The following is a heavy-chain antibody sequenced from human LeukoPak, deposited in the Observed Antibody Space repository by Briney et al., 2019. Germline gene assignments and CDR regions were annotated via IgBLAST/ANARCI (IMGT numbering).Heavy chain of an antibody. Sequence: GASVKVSCKASGYTFTSYDINWVRQATGQGLEWMGWMNPNSGNTGYAQKFQGRVTITRNTSISTAYMELSSLRSEDTAVYYCASISKVGATIDYWGQGTLVTVSS. D-gene: IGHD1-26*01. V-gene: IGHV1-8*01. J-gene: IGHJ4*02. CDR2: MNPNSGNT. CDR1: GYTFTSYD. CDR3: ASISKVGATIDY.